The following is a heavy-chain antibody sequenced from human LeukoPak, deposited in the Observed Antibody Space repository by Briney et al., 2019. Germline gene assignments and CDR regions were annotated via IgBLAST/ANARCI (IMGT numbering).Heavy chain of an antibody. J-gene: IGHJ4*02. D-gene: IGHD6-13*01. CDR1: GFTFSSYG. CDR3: ARGDRAAAAFDS. CDR2: ISYDGSNK. V-gene: IGHV3-30*03. Sequence: GGSLRLSCAASGFTFSSYGMHWVRQAPGKGLEWVAVISYDGSNKYYADSVKGRFTISRDNSKNTLYLQMNSLRAEDTAVYYCARGDRAAAAFDSWGQGTLVTVSS.